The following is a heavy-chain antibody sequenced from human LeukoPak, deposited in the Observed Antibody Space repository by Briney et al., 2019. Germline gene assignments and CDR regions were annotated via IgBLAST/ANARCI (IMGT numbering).Heavy chain of an antibody. CDR3: ARDHYRAVTASDY. V-gene: IGHV3-74*01. CDR1: GFTFSSYW. CDR2: INSDGSTT. J-gene: IGHJ4*02. Sequence: GGSLRLSCAASGFTFSSYWMYWVRQAPGKGMVWVSLINSDGSTTSYADSVKGRFTISRDNAKNSLYLQMNSLRAEDTALYYCARDHYRAVTASDYWGQGTLVTVSS. D-gene: IGHD4-11*01.